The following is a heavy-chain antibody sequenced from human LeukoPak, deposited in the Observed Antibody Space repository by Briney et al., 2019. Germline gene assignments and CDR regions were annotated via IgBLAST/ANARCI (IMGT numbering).Heavy chain of an antibody. V-gene: IGHV4-39*01. J-gene: IGHJ4*02. CDR2: TYYSGST. Sequence: SETLSLTCTVSGGSISSSSYYWGWIRQPPGEGLEWIGSTYYSGSTYYNPSLKSRVTISVDRPKNQFSLKLSSVTAADTAVYYCAGHADGDYYFDYWGQGTLVTVSS. CDR1: GGSISSSSYY. CDR3: AGHADGDYYFDY. D-gene: IGHD4-17*01.